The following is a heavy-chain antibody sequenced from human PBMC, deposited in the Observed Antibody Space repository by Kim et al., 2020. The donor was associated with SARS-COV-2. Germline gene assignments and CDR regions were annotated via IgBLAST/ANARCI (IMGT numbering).Heavy chain of an antibody. J-gene: IGHJ4*02. CDR3: ARGGRQGLVPDPSLRTYYFDY. CDR1: GGSFSGYY. CDR2: INHSGST. V-gene: IGHV4-34*01. Sequence: SETLSLTCAVYGGSFSGYYWSWIRQPPGKGLEWIGEINHSGSTNYNPSLKSRVTISVDTSKNQFSLKLSSVTAADTAVYYCARGGRQGLVPDPSLRTYYFDYWGQGTLVTVSS. D-gene: IGHD6-19*01.